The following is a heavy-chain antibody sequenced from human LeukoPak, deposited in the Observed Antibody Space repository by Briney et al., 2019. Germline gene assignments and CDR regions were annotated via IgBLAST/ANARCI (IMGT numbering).Heavy chain of an antibody. J-gene: IGHJ4*02. V-gene: IGHV3-64D*06. Sequence: QPEGSLRLSCSASGFTFSSYAMHWVRQAPGKGLEYVSAISSNGGSTYYADSVKGRFTISRDNSKNTLYLQMSSLRAEDTAVYYCVKDRPGRFLEWLLLDYWGQGTLVTVSS. D-gene: IGHD3-3*01. CDR3: VKDRPGRFLEWLLLDY. CDR2: ISSNGGST. CDR1: GFTFSSYA.